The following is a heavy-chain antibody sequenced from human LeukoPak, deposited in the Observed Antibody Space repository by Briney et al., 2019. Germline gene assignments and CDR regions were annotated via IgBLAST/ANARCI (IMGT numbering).Heavy chain of an antibody. D-gene: IGHD2-15*01. V-gene: IGHV3-21*01. J-gene: IGHJ4*02. CDR3: ARGLGNCIGGSCYRHFDY. CDR1: GFIFSSHW. Sequence: GGSLGLSCEASGFIFSSHWMSWVRQAPGKGLEWVSSISSSSSYIYYADSVKGRFTISRDNAKNSLYLQMNSLRAEDTAVYYCARGLGNCIGGSCYRHFDYWGQGTLVTVSS. CDR2: ISSSSSYI.